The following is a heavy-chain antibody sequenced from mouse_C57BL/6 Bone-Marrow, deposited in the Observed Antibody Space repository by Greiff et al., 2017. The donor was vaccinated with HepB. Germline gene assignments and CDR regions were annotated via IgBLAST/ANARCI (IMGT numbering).Heavy chain of an antibody. V-gene: IGHV1-82*01. D-gene: IGHD1-1*01. CDR2: IYPGDGDT. Sequence: QVQLQQSGPELVKPGASVKISCKASGYAFSSSWMNWVKQRPGKGLEWIGRIYPGDGDTNYNGKFKGKATLTADKSSSTAYMQLSSLTSEDSAVYFFARYYYGSSPFDYWGQGTTLTVSS. CDR1: GYAFSSSW. J-gene: IGHJ2*01. CDR3: ARYYYGSSPFDY.